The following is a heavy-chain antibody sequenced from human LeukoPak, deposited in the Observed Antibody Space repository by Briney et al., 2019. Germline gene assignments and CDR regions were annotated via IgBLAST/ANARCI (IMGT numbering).Heavy chain of an antibody. J-gene: IGHJ4*02. D-gene: IGHD2/OR15-2a*01. CDR2: IASAGDT. CDR3: ARGNIHDY. CDR1: GFTFSTYD. V-gene: IGHV3-13*01. Sequence: GGSLRLSCAASGFTFSTYDMHWVRQPTGEGLEWVSGIASAGDTYYPGSVKGRFTISRENARNSLYLQMNSLRAEDTAVYYCARGNIHDYWGQGTLVTVSS.